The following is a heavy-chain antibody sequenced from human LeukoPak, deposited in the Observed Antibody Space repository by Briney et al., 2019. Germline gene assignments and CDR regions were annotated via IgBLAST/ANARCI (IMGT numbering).Heavy chain of an antibody. CDR1: GGTFSSYT. CDR2: IIPILGIA. CDR3: ARSLDYYDSSGSQGQIDY. D-gene: IGHD3-22*01. V-gene: IGHV1-69*02. J-gene: IGHJ4*02. Sequence: GSSVKVSCKASGGTFSSYTISWVRQAPGQGLEWMGRIIPILGIANYAQKFQSRVTITADKSTSTAYMELSSLRSGDTAVYYCARSLDYYDSSGSQGQIDYWGQGTLVTVSS.